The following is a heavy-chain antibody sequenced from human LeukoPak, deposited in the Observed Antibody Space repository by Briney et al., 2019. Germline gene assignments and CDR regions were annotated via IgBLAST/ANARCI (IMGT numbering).Heavy chain of an antibody. CDR1: GGSISSHY. CDR2: IYYSGST. D-gene: IGHD6-13*01. CDR3: ARSGGISWSITPRYNWFDP. V-gene: IGHV4-59*11. Sequence: SETLSLTCTVSGGSISSHYWSWIRQPPGKGLEWIGYIYYSGSTNYNPSLKSRVTISVDTSKNQFSLKLSSVTAADTAVYYCARSGGISWSITPRYNWFDPWGQGTLVTVSS. J-gene: IGHJ5*02.